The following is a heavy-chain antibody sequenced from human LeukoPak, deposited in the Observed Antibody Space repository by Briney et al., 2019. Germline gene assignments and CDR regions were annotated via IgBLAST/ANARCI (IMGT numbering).Heavy chain of an antibody. CDR3: AKGPGSGWYYFDN. J-gene: IGHJ4*02. V-gene: IGHV3-9*01. Sequence: GGSLRLSCAASGFTFDDSAMHWVRQAPGKGLDWVSGISWNSASIAYADSVKGRFTISRDNAKNSLYLQMNSLRAEDTALYYCAKGPGSGWYYFDNWGQGTLVTVSS. CDR2: ISWNSASI. D-gene: IGHD6-19*01. CDR1: GFTFDDSA.